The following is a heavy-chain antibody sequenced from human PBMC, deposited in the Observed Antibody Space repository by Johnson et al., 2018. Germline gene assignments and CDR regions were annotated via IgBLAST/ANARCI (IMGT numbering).Heavy chain of an antibody. D-gene: IGHD4-17*01. Sequence: VQLVESGGGLVQPGGSLRLSCAASGFTFSSYAMSWVRQAPGKGLEWVSAISGSGGSTYYADSVKGRFTISRDNSKNTLYLQMNSLRAEDTAVYYCAKDHGAVLPNYYYYGMDVWGQGTTVTVSS. CDR2: ISGSGGST. CDR3: AKDHGAVLPNYYYYGMDV. V-gene: IGHV3-23*04. J-gene: IGHJ6*02. CDR1: GFTFSSYA.